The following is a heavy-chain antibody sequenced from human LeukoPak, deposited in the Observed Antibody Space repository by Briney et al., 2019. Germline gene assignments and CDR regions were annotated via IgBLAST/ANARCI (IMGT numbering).Heavy chain of an antibody. CDR1: GCSFTSYW. Sequence: GESLMISCKGSGCSFTSYWIGWVRQMPGKGLEWMGIIYPGASDTRYSPSFQGQVTISADKSISTAYLQWSSLKASDTAMYYCARSLVAGTPQYNCFDPWGQGTLVTVSS. V-gene: IGHV5-51*01. CDR2: IYPGASDT. J-gene: IGHJ5*02. D-gene: IGHD6-19*01. CDR3: ARSLVAGTPQYNCFDP.